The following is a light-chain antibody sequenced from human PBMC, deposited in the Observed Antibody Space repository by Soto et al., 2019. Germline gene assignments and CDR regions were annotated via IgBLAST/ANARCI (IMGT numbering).Light chain of an antibody. V-gene: IGLV1-40*01. Sequence: QPVLTQPPSVSGAPGQRVTISCTGASSNIGAGYDVFWYQHLPGSAPRLLIYGNINRPSGVPDRFSASKSGTSASLAITGLQAEDEGDYYCQSADNSLKIFGGGTKVTVL. CDR1: SSNIGAGYD. CDR2: GNI. J-gene: IGLJ2*01. CDR3: QSADNSLKI.